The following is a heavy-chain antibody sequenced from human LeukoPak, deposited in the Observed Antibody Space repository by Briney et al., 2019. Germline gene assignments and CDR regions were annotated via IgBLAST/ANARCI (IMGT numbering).Heavy chain of an antibody. J-gene: IGHJ4*02. D-gene: IGHD3-22*01. Sequence: SETLSLTCTVSGGSISSYYWSWIRQPPGKGLEWIGSIYYGGSTYYNPSLKSRVTISVDTSKNQFSLKLSSVTAADTAVYYCARAQAEKTYYYDSSGYDNPAGFDYWGQGTLVTVSS. V-gene: IGHV4-59*12. CDR3: ARAQAEKTYYYDSSGYDNPAGFDY. CDR1: GGSISSYY. CDR2: IYYGGST.